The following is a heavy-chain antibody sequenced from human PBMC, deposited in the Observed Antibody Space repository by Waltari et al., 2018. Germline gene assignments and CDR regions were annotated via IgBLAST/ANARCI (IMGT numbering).Heavy chain of an antibody. J-gene: IGHJ5*02. CDR3: AREVSGWYGHNWFDP. CDR1: GYTFTRYD. D-gene: IGHD6-19*01. CDR2: MNPNSGNT. V-gene: IGHV1-8*03. Sequence: QVQLVQSGAEVKKPGASVKVSCKASGYTFTRYDINWVRQATGQGLEWMAWMNPNSGNTGYAQKFQGRVTITRNTSISTAYMELSSLRSEDTAGYYCAREVSGWYGHNWFDPWGQGTLVTVSS.